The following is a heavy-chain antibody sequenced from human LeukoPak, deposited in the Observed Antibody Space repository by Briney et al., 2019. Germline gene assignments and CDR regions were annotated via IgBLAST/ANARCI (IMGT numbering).Heavy chain of an antibody. CDR2: IYSTGGT. CDR1: GGSISDSY. CDR3: ARENWNDPHARFDY. Sequence: PSETLSLTCTVSGGSISDSYWVWIRQPAGKGLEWIGRIYSTGGTRYNPSLKSRVSMSVDTSKNQFSLKVNSATAADTAVYYCARENWNDPHARFDYWGQGILVTVSS. V-gene: IGHV4-4*07. J-gene: IGHJ4*02. D-gene: IGHD1-1*01.